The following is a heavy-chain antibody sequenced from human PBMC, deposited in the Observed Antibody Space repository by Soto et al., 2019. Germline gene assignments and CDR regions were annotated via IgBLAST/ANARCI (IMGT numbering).Heavy chain of an antibody. Sequence: PGGSLRLSCPASGFTVSRTYMNWVRQAPGKGLEWFSVIYSHGSTYYADSVRGRFTISRDNSKNTLFLQMSSLRAEDTAVYFCAAAMYSGYGLDVWGQGTTVTVSS. CDR1: GFTVSRTY. J-gene: IGHJ6*02. CDR3: AAAMYSGYGLDV. D-gene: IGHD1-26*01. CDR2: IYSHGST. V-gene: IGHV3-53*01.